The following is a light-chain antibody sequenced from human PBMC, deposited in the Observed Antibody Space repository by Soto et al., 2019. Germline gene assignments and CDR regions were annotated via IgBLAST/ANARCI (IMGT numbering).Light chain of an antibody. V-gene: IGKV3-20*01. CDR2: GAS. CDR3: HQYGDSPPWT. Sequence: EIVLTQSPGTLSLSPGERATLSCRASQSVSGYLAWYQQNPGQAPRLLIYGASSRATGVPDRFSGTGSETDFSLTISRLAPEDFALYYCHQYGDSPPWTFGQGTKVEIK. CDR1: QSVSGY. J-gene: IGKJ1*01.